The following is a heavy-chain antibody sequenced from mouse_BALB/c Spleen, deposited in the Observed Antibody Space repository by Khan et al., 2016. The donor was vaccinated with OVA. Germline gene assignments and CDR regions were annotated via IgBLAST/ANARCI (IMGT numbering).Heavy chain of an antibody. CDR1: GDSITSGY. CDR2: MIYTGYT. CDR3: ARSTYRYAFAY. Sequence: EVQLQESGPSLVKPSQTLSLTCSVTGDSITSGYWSWIRKFPGNKLEYMGYMIYTGYTDYNPSLKSRLATTQHTTKNQCYLQSNSVTTEDTATYYCARSTYRYAFAYWGQGTLVTVSA. V-gene: IGHV3-8*02. J-gene: IGHJ3*01. D-gene: IGHD2-14*01.